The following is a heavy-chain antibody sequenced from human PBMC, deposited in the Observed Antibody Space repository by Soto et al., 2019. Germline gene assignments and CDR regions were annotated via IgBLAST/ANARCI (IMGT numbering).Heavy chain of an antibody. CDR1: GFTFSSYA. CDR2: ISYDGSNK. J-gene: IGHJ4*02. D-gene: IGHD1-26*01. CDR3: ARDALTISQVGATTLPDY. Sequence: QVQLVASGGGVVQPGRSLRLSCAASGFTFSSYAMHWVRQAPGKGLEWVAVISYDGSNKYYADSVKGRFTISRDNSKNTLYLQMNGLRAEDTAVYYCARDALTISQVGATTLPDYWGQGTLVTVSS. V-gene: IGHV3-30-3*01.